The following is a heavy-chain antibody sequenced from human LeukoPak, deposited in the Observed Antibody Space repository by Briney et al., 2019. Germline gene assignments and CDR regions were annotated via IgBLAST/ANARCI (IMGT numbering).Heavy chain of an antibody. D-gene: IGHD1-14*01. CDR1: GFTLSSYE. J-gene: IGHJ3*01. Sequence: SGGSLRLSCAASGFTLSSYEMNWVRQAPGKGLEWVSYISSSGSTIYYADSVKGRFTISRDNARNTVSLQMNSLTIEDTAVYYCVVVVEPPDSDGFDVWGQGTMITVSS. CDR2: ISSSGSTI. V-gene: IGHV3-48*03. CDR3: VVVVEPPDSDGFDV.